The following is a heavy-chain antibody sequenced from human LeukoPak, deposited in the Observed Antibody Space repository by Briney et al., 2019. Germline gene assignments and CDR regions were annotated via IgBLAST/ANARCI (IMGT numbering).Heavy chain of an antibody. CDR3: ARGVCSGGGCYGLFNY. Sequence: SETLSLTCAVYGGSVSGYYWSWIRQPPGKGVEWIGEINHSGSTNYNPSLKSRVTISVDTSKKQFSLELSSVTAADTAVYYCARGVCSGGGCYGLFNYWGQGTLVTVSS. J-gene: IGHJ4*02. CDR2: INHSGST. D-gene: IGHD2-15*01. V-gene: IGHV4-34*01. CDR1: GGSVSGYY.